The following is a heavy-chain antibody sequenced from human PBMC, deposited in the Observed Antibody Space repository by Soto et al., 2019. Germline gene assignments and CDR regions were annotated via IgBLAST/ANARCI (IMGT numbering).Heavy chain of an antibody. CDR1: GCTFTTYG. Sequence: SEKVSCKASGCTFTTYGISWVRPAPGQGLEWMGWINAYNGNTNYAQKLQGRVTMTTDTSTSPAYMELSTLTSADTAVYYCARVGYSSIWYRFWGQGTLVTVSS. J-gene: IGHJ4*02. CDR2: INAYNGNT. CDR3: ARVGYSSIWYRF. V-gene: IGHV1-18*01. D-gene: IGHD6-13*01.